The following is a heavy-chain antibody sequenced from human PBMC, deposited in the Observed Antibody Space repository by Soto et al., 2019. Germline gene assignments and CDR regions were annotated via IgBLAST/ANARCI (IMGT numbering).Heavy chain of an antibody. V-gene: IGHV3-23*01. Sequence: EVQLLESGGGLVQPGGSLRLSCAASGFTVSSYAMSWVRQAPGKGLEWVSAISGSGGSTYYADSVNGRFTISRDNSKNTLYLQMNSLRAEDTAVYYCAKDGVGQQLVFFDYWGQGTLVTVSS. CDR2: ISGSGGST. CDR3: AKDGVGQQLVFFDY. CDR1: GFTVSSYA. J-gene: IGHJ4*02. D-gene: IGHD6-13*01.